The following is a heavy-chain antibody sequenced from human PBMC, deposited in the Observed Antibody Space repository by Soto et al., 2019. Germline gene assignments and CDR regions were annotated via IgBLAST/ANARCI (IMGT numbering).Heavy chain of an antibody. D-gene: IGHD4-17*01. Sequence: QVQLVQSGAEVKKPGASVKVSCKASGYTFTSYYMHWVRQAPGQGLEWMGIINPSGGSTSYAQKLQGRVTMTRDTSTSTVYMELSSLRSEDTAVYYCARERTVTTLGHGAGFFYYYGMDVWGQGTTVTVSS. J-gene: IGHJ6*02. CDR2: INPSGGST. CDR3: ARERTVTTLGHGAGFFYYYGMDV. CDR1: GYTFTSYY. V-gene: IGHV1-46*03.